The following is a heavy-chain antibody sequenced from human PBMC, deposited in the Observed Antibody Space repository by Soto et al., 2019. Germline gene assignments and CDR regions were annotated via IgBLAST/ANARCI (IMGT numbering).Heavy chain of an antibody. Sequence: QVQLQESGPGLVKPSQTLSLTCTVSGGSISSGGYYWSWIRQHPGKGLEWIGYIYYSGSTYYNPSLKSRVTISVDTSKNQFSLKLSSVTAADTAMYYCARDLSGSYFPYFQHWGQGTLVTVSS. D-gene: IGHD1-26*01. V-gene: IGHV4-31*03. CDR3: ARDLSGSYFPYFQH. CDR1: GGSISSGGYY. J-gene: IGHJ1*01. CDR2: IYYSGST.